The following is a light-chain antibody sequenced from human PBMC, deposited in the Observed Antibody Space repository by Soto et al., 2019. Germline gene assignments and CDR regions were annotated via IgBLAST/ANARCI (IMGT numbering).Light chain of an antibody. CDR3: MQALQISIT. J-gene: IGKJ5*01. CDR2: LGS. V-gene: IGKV2-28*01. Sequence: DIVMTQSPLSLPVTPGEPASISCRSSQSLLHSNGYNSLDWYLQKPGQSPQLLIYLGSNRSSGVPDRFSGSGSGTDFTLKISRVEAEDVGVYYCMQALQISITFGQGTRLEIK. CDR1: QSLLHSNGYNS.